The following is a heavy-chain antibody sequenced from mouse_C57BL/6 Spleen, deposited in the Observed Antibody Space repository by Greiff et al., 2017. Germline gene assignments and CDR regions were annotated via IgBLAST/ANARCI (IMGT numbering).Heavy chain of an antibody. CDR2: INPSSGYT. Sequence: QVQLKQSGAELARPGASVKMSCKASGYTFTSYTMHWVKQRPGQGLEWIGYINPSSGYTKYNQKFKDKATLTADKSSSTAYMQLSILTSEDSAVYYCARAYGSSLDYWGQGTTLTVSS. J-gene: IGHJ2*01. D-gene: IGHD1-1*01. CDR1: GYTFTSYT. V-gene: IGHV1-4*01. CDR3: ARAYGSSLDY.